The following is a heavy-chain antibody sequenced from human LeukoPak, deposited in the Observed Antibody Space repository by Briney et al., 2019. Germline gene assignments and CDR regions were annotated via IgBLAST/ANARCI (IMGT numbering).Heavy chain of an antibody. Sequence: SVKVSCKASGGTFSSYAISWVRQAPGQGLEWIGRIIPIFGTANYAQKFQGRVTITTDESTSTAYMELSSLKSEDTAVYYCAGDNAMVVTQRGGVLYDYWGQGTLVTVSS. V-gene: IGHV1-69*05. J-gene: IGHJ4*02. CDR2: IIPIFGTA. D-gene: IGHD4-23*01. CDR1: GGTFSSYA. CDR3: AGDNAMVVTQRGGVLYDY.